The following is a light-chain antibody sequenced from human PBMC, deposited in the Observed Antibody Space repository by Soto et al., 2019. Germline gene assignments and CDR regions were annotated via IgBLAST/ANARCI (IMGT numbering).Light chain of an antibody. CDR1: QSVSSN. J-gene: IGKJ4*01. CDR2: GAS. Sequence: EIVMTQSPATLSVSPGERATLSCRASQSVSSNLAWYQQKPGQAPRLLIYGASTRATGIPARFSGSRSGTEFTLNISSLQSEYVAVYYCQHYDTWPPLTFGGGTQVEIK. V-gene: IGKV3-15*01. CDR3: QHYDTWPPLT.